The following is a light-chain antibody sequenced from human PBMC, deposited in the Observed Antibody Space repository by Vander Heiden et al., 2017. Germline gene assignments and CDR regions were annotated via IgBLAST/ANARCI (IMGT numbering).Light chain of an antibody. CDR3: MQGTHWPWT. CDR1: QSLVDSDGNTY. Sequence: EVVMTQSPLSLPVTLGQPASISCRSSQSLVDSDGNTYLNWFQQKPGQSPRRLISKVSSRGSGVPDRFSGSGSGTDFTLKLSRVEAEDAGVYYWMQGTHWPWTFGQGTKVEIK. V-gene: IGKV2-30*01. CDR2: KVS. J-gene: IGKJ1*01.